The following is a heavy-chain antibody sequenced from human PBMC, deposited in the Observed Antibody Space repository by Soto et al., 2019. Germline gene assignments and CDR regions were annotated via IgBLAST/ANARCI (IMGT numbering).Heavy chain of an antibody. CDR3: ARLFTMLRGFIPDYYFDY. Sequence: QVQLVQSGAEVKKPGSSVKVYCKASGGTFSSYAISWVRQAPGQGLEWMGGIIPIFGTANYAQKFQGRVTSTADESTSTSYMELSSLRSEDTAVYYCARLFTMLRGFIPDYYFDYWGQGTLLSVSS. CDR2: IIPIFGTA. V-gene: IGHV1-69*12. D-gene: IGHD3-10*01. CDR1: GGTFSSYA. J-gene: IGHJ4*02.